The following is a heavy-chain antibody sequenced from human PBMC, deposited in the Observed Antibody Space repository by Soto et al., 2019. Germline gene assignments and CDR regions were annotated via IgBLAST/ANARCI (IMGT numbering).Heavy chain of an antibody. J-gene: IGHJ4*02. CDR2: IFHSGTT. V-gene: IGHV4-30-4*01. Sequence: PSETLSLTCSVPGGSISSADYFWTWIRQSPGKGLEWMGYIFHSGTTYYNPWLKGRLIISIENSKNQFSLRLTSVTAADSAVYFSAREPDLPKARNDFRGQGTLVTVYS. CDR1: GGSISSADYF. CDR3: AREPDLPKARNDF.